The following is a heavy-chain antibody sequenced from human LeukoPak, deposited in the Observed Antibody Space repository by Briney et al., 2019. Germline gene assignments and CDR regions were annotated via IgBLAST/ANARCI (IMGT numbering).Heavy chain of an antibody. J-gene: IGHJ6*02. Sequence: SVKVSCKASGGTFSSYAISWVRQAPGQGLEWMGGIIPIFGTANYAQKFQGRVTITADESTSTAYMELSSLRSEDTAVYYCASGYYYDSSGYYYYYYYGMDVWGQGTTVTVSS. D-gene: IGHD3-22*01. V-gene: IGHV1-69*13. CDR3: ASGYYYDSSGYYYYYYYGMDV. CDR2: IIPIFGTA. CDR1: GGTFSSYA.